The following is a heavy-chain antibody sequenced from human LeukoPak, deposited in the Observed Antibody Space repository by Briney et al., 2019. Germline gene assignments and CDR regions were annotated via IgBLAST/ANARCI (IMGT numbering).Heavy chain of an antibody. D-gene: IGHD3-16*01. CDR1: GYTLIELS. J-gene: IGHJ3*02. CDR3: TAPTWGGAFDM. Sequence: ASVKVSCKVSGYTLIELSIHWVRQAPGKGLEWMGGSDPEDGKTISAQKFQGRVTMTEDTSTDTAYMELSSLRFEDTAVYYCTAPTWGGAFDMWGQGTVVTVSS. V-gene: IGHV1-24*01. CDR2: SDPEDGKT.